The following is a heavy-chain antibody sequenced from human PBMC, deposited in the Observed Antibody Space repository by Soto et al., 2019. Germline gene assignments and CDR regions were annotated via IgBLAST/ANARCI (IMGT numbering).Heavy chain of an antibody. Sequence: QVQLVQSGAEVKKPGASVKVSCQASGYTFTRSGIRWVRQAPGQGLEWMGWISTYNGDTHYAQKFQGRVTMTTDTSTSTADMELRSLRSDDTAVYYCAREGVAPYYYYGMDVWGQGPTFTVSS. D-gene: IGHD5-12*01. V-gene: IGHV1-18*01. CDR1: GYTFTRSG. CDR2: ISTYNGDT. CDR3: AREGVAPYYYYGMDV. J-gene: IGHJ6*02.